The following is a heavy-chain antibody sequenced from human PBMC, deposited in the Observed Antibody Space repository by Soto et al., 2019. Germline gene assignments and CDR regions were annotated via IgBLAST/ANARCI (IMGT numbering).Heavy chain of an antibody. CDR3: AKDGGWNLDY. CDR2: ISYDGSNK. CDR1: GFTFSSYG. D-gene: IGHD1-1*01. V-gene: IGHV3-30*18. J-gene: IGHJ4*02. Sequence: QVQLVESGGGVVQPGRSLRLSCAASGFTFSSYGMHWVRQAPGKGLEWVAVISYDGSNKYYADSVKGRFTISRDNSKNTLYLQMNSLRAEDTAVYYCAKDGGWNLDYWGQGTLVTVSS.